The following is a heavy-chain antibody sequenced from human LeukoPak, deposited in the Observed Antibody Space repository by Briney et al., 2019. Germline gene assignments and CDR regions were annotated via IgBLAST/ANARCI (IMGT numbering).Heavy chain of an antibody. CDR3: ARDEVTGNYFDY. CDR1: GGSISSYY. CDR2: IYYSGST. J-gene: IGHJ4*02. V-gene: IGHV4-59*01. Sequence: SETLSLTCTVSGGSISSYYWSWIRQPPGKGLEWIGYIYYSGSTNYSPSLKSRVTISVDTSKNQFSLKLSSVTAADTAVYYCARDEVTGNYFDYWGQGTLVTVSS.